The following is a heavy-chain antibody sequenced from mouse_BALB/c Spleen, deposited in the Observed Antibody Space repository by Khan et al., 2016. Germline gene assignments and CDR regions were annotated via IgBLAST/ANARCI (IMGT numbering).Heavy chain of an antibody. D-gene: IGHD1-1*01. J-gene: IGHJ1*01. V-gene: IGHV10-1*02. CDR1: GFTFNTYA. CDR2: IRTKSNNLST. Sequence: EVQLVESGGGLVQPKGSLKLSCAASGFTFNTYAMDWVRQAPGKGLEWVARIRTKSNNLSTYYADSVKDRFTISRDDSQSMLYLHMNNYKTEDTAMYYEERQNLRWYFDVWGAGTTVTVSS. CDR3: ERQNLRWYFDV.